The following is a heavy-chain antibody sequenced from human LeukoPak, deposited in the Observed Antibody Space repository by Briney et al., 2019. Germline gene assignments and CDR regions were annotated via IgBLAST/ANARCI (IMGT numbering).Heavy chain of an antibody. J-gene: IGHJ4*02. CDR3: AKGRTITMIVVVPKDFDY. CDR2: ISGSGGST. CDR1: GFTFSSYA. V-gene: IGHV3-23*01. Sequence: PGGSLRLSCAASGFTFSSYAMSWVRQAPGKGLEWVSAISGSGGSTYYADSVKGRFTISRDNSKNTLYLQMNSLRAEDTAVCYCAKGRTITMIVVVPKDFDYWGQGTLVTVSS. D-gene: IGHD3-22*01.